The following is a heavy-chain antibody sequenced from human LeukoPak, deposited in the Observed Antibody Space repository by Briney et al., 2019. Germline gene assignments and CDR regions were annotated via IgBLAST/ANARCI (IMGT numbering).Heavy chain of an antibody. V-gene: IGHV3-53*01. J-gene: IGHJ4*02. CDR2: MYSSGST. CDR1: GFTVSGNY. Sequence: PGGSLRLSCAVSGFTVSGNYMSWVRQAPGMGLEWVSVMYSSGSTDYADSVKGRFTISRDNSKNTLYLQMNSLRAEDTAVYYCAREGGPYSSTLRGQWGQGTLVTVSS. CDR3: AREGGPYSSTLRGQ. D-gene: IGHD6-19*01.